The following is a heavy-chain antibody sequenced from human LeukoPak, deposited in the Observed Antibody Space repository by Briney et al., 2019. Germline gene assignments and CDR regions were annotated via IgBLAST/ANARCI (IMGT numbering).Heavy chain of an antibody. CDR3: ARVALSSSRWSQFDY. Sequence: ASVKVSCKASGYTXSGYYIHWVRQAPGQGLEWMGWINPDSGGTNYAQKFQGCVTMTRDTTISTAYMELSRLRSDDTAVYYCARVALSSSRWSQFDYWGQGTLLTVSS. D-gene: IGHD6-13*01. V-gene: IGHV1-2*04. J-gene: IGHJ4*02. CDR1: GYTXSGYY. CDR2: INPDSGGT.